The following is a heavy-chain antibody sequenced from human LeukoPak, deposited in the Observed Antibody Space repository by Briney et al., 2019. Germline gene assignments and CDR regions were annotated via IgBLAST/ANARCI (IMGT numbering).Heavy chain of an antibody. CDR2: IRYDGSNK. V-gene: IGHV3-30*02. CDR3: AKEARYSYGGDFFAY. J-gene: IGHJ4*02. CDR1: GLTFSSYG. Sequence: PGGSLRLSCAASGLTFSSYGMHWVRQAPGKGLEWVAFIRYDGSNKYYADSVKGRFTISRDNSKNTLYLQMNSLRAEDTAVYYCAKEARYSYGGDFFAYWGQGTLVTVSS. D-gene: IGHD5-18*01.